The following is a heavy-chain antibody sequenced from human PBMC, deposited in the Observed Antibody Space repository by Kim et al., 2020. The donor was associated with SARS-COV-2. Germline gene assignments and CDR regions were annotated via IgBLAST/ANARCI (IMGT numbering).Heavy chain of an antibody. D-gene: IGHD2-2*01. J-gene: IGHJ4*02. CDR3: VRGYAGGPFDL. CDR2: SI. V-gene: IGHV3-20*03. Sequence: SIGYPDLVRGRFTISRDNAKKSLYMQMNGLRVEDTALYYCVRGYAGGPFDLWGQGSLVTVSS.